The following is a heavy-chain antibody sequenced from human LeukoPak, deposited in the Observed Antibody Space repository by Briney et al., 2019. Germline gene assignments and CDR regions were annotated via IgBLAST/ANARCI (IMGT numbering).Heavy chain of an antibody. J-gene: IGHJ5*02. V-gene: IGHV3-23*01. D-gene: IGHD6-6*01. CDR3: VKASSSSQQYNWFDA. Sequence: QTGGSLRLSCAASGFTFSTYAMSWVRQAPGKGLEGVSDVNGTGGRTYYADSVKVRFTISRDNSKNTLYLQMNSLRAADTDLYYCVKASSSSQQYNWFDAWGQGTLVTVSS. CDR2: VNGTGGRT. CDR1: GFTFSTYA.